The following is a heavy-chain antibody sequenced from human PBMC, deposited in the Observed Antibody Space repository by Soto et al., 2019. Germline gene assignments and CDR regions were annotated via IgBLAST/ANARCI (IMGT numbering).Heavy chain of an antibody. Sequence: VQLVESGGGLVQPGGSLRLSCAASGFTFSSHWMHWVRQAPGKGLVWVSRINPDGSSTNYADSVKGRFTISRDNAKNTVYLQMNSLGAEDTAVYYCVRDMGGDPDCWGQGTLVTVSS. CDR2: INPDGSST. CDR1: GFTFSSHW. V-gene: IGHV3-74*01. D-gene: IGHD3-16*01. J-gene: IGHJ4*02. CDR3: VRDMGGDPDC.